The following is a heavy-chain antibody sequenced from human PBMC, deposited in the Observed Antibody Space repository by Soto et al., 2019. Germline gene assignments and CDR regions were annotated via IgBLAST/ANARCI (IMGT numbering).Heavy chain of an antibody. CDR2: ISDSGGST. CDR1: GFTFSSYT. V-gene: IGHV3-23*01. CDR3: AKGLGDYYYMDV. Sequence: EVQLLESGGGLVQPGGSLRLSCAASGFTFSSYTMSWVRQAPGKGLEWVSAISDSGGSTYYADSVKGRFTIPRDNSKHTLFLQVNSLRAEDTAVYYCAKGLGDYYYMDVWGKGTTVTVSS. J-gene: IGHJ6*03.